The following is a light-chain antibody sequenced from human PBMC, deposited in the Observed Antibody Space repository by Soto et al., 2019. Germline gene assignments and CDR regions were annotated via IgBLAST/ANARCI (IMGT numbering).Light chain of an antibody. CDR1: QTIRTY. Sequence: DIQMTQSPSSLSAFVGDTVTITCRASQTIRTYLNWYQQKPGKAPRLLIYAATTLQGGVPSRFSCSGSGTDFTLTIGILQPDDFAIYYCQQSSSTPRTFGGGTKVEIK. CDR2: AAT. CDR3: QQSSSTPRT. J-gene: IGKJ4*01. V-gene: IGKV1-39*01.